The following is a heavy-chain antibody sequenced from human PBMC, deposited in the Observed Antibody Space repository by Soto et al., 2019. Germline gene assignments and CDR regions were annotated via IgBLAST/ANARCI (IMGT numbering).Heavy chain of an antibody. D-gene: IGHD4-4*01. CDR1: GYTFTRYA. CDR2: INADNGDT. V-gene: IGHV1-3*01. J-gene: IGHJ4*02. CDR3: ARELQGLYYFDF. Sequence: GASVKVSFKTCGYTFTRYAIHWLRQAPGQRLEWMGWINADNGDTKYSQKFSGRVTITRDTSANTAFMELSSLRSEDTAMYYCARELQGLYYFDFWGQGTLVTVSS.